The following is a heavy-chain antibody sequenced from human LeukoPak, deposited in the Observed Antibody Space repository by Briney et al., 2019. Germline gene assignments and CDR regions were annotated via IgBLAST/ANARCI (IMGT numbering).Heavy chain of an antibody. D-gene: IGHD3-16*01. CDR3: ATWGLNNWFDP. CDR2: IYHSGST. Sequence: PSETLSLTCAVSGGSISSGGYSWSWIRQPPEKGLEWIGYIYHSGSTYYNPSLKSRVTISVDRSKNQFSLKLSSVTAADTAVYYCATWGLNNWFDPWGQGTLVTVSS. CDR1: GGSISSGGYS. J-gene: IGHJ5*02. V-gene: IGHV4-30-2*01.